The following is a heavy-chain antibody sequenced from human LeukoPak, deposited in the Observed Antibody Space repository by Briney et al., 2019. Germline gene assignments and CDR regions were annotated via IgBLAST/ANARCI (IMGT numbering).Heavy chain of an antibody. J-gene: IGHJ3*02. Sequence: SETLSLTCTVSGGSISSSSYYWGWIRQPPGKGLEWIGSIYYSGSTYYNPSLKSRVTISVDTSKNQFSLKLSSVTAADTAVYYCARDIAASGSSGYYYANAFDIWGQGTMVTVSS. CDR3: ARDIAASGSSGYYYANAFDI. V-gene: IGHV4-39*07. CDR2: IYYSGST. CDR1: GGSISSSSYY. D-gene: IGHD3-22*01.